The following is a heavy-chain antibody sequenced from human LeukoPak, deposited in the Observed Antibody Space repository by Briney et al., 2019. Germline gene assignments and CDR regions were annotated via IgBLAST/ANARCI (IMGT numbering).Heavy chain of an antibody. CDR3: ARATIRVFYDSSGSFDS. CDR1: GYTFTGYY. V-gene: IGHV1-2*02. J-gene: IGHJ4*02. CDR2: INPKTGGR. Sequence: ASVKVSCKASGYTFTGYYMHWVRQAPGQGLGWMGWINPKTGGRNYAQHFQGRVTMTRDTSITTTYMELRRLRSADTAVYYCARATIRVFYDSSGSFDSWGQGTLVTVSS. D-gene: IGHD3-22*01.